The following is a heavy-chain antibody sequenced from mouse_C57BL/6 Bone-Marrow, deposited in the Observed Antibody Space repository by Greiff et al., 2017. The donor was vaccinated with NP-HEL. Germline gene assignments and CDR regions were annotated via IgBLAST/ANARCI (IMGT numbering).Heavy chain of an antibody. J-gene: IGHJ2*01. CDR2: IDPSDSYT. V-gene: IGHV1-69*01. D-gene: IGHD3-2*02. Sequence: VQLKQPGAELVMPGASVKLSCKASGYTFTSYWMHWVKQRPGQGLEWIGEIDPSDSYTNYNQKFKGKSTLTVDKSSSTAYMQLSSLTSEDSAVYYCARDSSGYVPFDYWGQGTTLTVSS. CDR1: GYTFTSYW. CDR3: ARDSSGYVPFDY.